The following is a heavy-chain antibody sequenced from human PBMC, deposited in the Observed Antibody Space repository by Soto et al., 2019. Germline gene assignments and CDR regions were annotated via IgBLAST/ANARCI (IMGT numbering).Heavy chain of an antibody. CDR2: FDPEDGET. D-gene: IGHD6-25*01. CDR1: GYTLTELS. J-gene: IGHJ5*02. Sequence: ASVKVSCKVSGYTLTELSMHWVRQAPGKGLEWMGGFDPEDGETIYAQKFQGRVTMTEDTSTDTAYMELSSLRSEDTAVYYCATASYSSVGENWFDPWGQGTLVTVSS. V-gene: IGHV1-24*01. CDR3: ATASYSSVGENWFDP.